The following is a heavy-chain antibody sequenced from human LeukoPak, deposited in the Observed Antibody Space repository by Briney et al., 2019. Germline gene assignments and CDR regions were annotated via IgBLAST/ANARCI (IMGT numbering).Heavy chain of an antibody. CDR3: AVSGFEAEYFQH. J-gene: IGHJ1*01. Sequence: ASVKVSCKASGYTFTCYYMHWVRQAPGQGLEWMGWINPNSGGTNYAQKFQGRVTMTRDTSISTAYMELSRLRSDDTAVYYCAVSGFEAEYFQHWGQGTLVTVSS. CDR1: GYTFTCYY. CDR2: INPNSGGT. D-gene: IGHD3-9*01. V-gene: IGHV1-2*02.